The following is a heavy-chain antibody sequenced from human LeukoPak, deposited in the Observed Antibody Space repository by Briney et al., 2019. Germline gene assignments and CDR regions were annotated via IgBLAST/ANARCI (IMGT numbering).Heavy chain of an antibody. CDR3: AKGSWFQYFQH. CDR2: ISGSGGST. V-gene: IGHV3-23*01. J-gene: IGHJ1*01. D-gene: IGHD3-10*01. CDR1: GFTFSDYY. Sequence: GGSLRLSCAASGFTFSDYYMSWVRQAPGKGLEWVSAISGSGGSTYYADSVKGRFTISRDNSKNTLYLQMNSLRAEDTAVYYCAKGSWFQYFQHWGQGTLVTVSS.